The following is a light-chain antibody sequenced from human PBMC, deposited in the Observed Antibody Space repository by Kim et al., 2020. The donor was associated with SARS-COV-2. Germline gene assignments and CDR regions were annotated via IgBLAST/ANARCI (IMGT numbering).Light chain of an antibody. CDR3: QAWDSSTKGV. J-gene: IGLJ3*02. V-gene: IGLV3-1*01. Sequence: SPGQTAIFTCSGDKLGDNFVSWYQQKPGQSPVLVIYQDTKRPSGIPERFSGPNSGNTATLTISGTQAVDEADYYCQAWDSSTKGVFGGGTQLTVL. CDR2: QDT. CDR1: KLGDNF.